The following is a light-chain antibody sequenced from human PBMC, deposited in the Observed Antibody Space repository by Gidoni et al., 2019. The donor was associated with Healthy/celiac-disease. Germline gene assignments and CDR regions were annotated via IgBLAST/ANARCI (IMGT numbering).Light chain of an antibody. CDR3: QQRSNWPRT. CDR1: QSVSSY. Sequence: DTATLSCRASQSVSSYLAWYQQKPGQAPRLLIYDASNRATGIPARFSGSGSGTDFTLTIRSLEPEDFAVYYCQQRSNWPRTCGQGTKLEIK. V-gene: IGKV3-11*01. J-gene: IGKJ2*01. CDR2: DAS.